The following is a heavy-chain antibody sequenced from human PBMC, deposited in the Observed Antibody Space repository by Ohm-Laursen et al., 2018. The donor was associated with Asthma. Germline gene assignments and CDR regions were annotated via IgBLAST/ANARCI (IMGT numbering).Heavy chain of an antibody. Sequence: SLRLSCAASGFTFRSHAMHWVRRAPGKGLEWVAVGGSYYDGGLKYYADSVNGRFTVSRDDSKNTLYLQMNSLRPDDTAVYYCARDVMEWYLPAFDFWGQGTLVTVSS. CDR3: ARDVMEWYLPAFDF. D-gene: IGHD3-3*01. V-gene: IGHV3-30-3*01. CDR2: GGSYYDGGLK. J-gene: IGHJ4*02. CDR1: GFTFRSHA.